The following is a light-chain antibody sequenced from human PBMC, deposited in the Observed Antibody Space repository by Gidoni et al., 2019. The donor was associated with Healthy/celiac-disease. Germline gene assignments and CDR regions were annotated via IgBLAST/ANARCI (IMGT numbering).Light chain of an antibody. CDR1: QGITSW. Sequence: IQMTQSPSSVSASIGDRVTFTCRASQGITSWLAWYQQKPGKAPELLIYAASSLQSGVPSRFSGSGSGTDFTLTSSSLQPEDFATYFCQQADSFPFTFGPGTKVDIK. J-gene: IGKJ3*01. CDR2: AAS. V-gene: IGKV1-12*01. CDR3: QQADSFPFT.